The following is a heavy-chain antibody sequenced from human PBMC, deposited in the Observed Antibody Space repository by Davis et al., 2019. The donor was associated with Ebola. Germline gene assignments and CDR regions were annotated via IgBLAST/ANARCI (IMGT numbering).Heavy chain of an antibody. J-gene: IGHJ3*02. D-gene: IGHD1-26*01. CDR3: ARTSIVGTTTTASDI. Sequence: ASVKVSCKASGYTFKNYAISWVRQAPGPGLEWVGWISPYNGNTNYAQILQGRATMTTDTSTGTAYMELRSLRSDDTAVYLYARTSIVGTTTTASDIWGQGTKVTVSS. V-gene: IGHV1-18*01. CDR2: ISPYNGNT. CDR1: GYTFKNYA.